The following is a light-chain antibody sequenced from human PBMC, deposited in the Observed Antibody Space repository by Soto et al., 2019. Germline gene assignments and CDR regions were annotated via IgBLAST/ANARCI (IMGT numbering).Light chain of an antibody. CDR1: SSDVGAYNY. CDR3: SSYTGGTTPVL. CDR2: EVN. J-gene: IGLJ2*01. V-gene: IGLV2-8*01. Sequence: QSVLTQPPSVSGSPGQSVTISCTGTSSDVGAYNYVSWYQQHPGKAPKLMIYEVNKRPSGVPDRFSGSKSGNTASLTVSGLQADDEADYYCSSYTGGTTPVLFGGGTKLTVL.